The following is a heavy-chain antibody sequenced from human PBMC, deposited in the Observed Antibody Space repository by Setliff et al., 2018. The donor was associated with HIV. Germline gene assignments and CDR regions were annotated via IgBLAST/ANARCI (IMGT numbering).Heavy chain of an antibody. J-gene: IGHJ4*02. CDR3: ASTTRLDYFDY. CDR2: INHSGST. Sequence: SETLSLTCAVYGGSFSDYYWSWIRQPPGKGLEWIGEINHSGSTNYNASLKSRVIISGDTSKKQFSLRLSSVTVADTAVYYCASTTRLDYFDYWGQGTLVTVSS. CDR1: GGSFSDYY. D-gene: IGHD3-9*01. V-gene: IGHV4-34*01.